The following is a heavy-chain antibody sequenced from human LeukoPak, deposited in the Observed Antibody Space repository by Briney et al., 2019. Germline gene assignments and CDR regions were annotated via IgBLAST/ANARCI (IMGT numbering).Heavy chain of an antibody. D-gene: IGHD6-19*01. J-gene: IGHJ5*01. Sequence: SETLSLTCTVSGGSISSYYWSWIRQPPGKGLEWIGYIYYSGSTNYNPSLKSRVTISVDTSKNQFSLKLSSVTAADTAVYYCAREMYSSGWYADSWGQGTLVTVPS. CDR3: AREMYSSGWYADS. V-gene: IGHV4-59*01. CDR1: GGSISSYY. CDR2: IYYSGST.